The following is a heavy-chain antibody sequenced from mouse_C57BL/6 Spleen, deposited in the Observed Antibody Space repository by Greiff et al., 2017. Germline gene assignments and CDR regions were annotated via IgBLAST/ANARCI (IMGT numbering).Heavy chain of an antibody. D-gene: IGHD4-1*01. J-gene: IGHJ2*01. CDR2: IYPGDGDT. V-gene: IGHV1-82*01. CDR3: AIWNWDVY. CDR1: GYAFSSSW. Sequence: VQLQQSGPELVKPGASVKISCKASGYAFSSSWMNWVKQRPGKGLEWIGRIYPGDGDTNYNGKFKGKATLTADKSSSTAYMQLSSLTSEDSAVYFCAIWNWDVYWGQGTTLTVSS.